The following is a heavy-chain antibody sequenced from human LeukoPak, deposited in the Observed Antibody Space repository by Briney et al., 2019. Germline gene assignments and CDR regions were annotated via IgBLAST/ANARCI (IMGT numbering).Heavy chain of an antibody. V-gene: IGHV4-34*03. Sequence: SETLSLTCAVYGGSFSGYYWGWIRQPPGKGLEWIGSIYYSGSTYYNPSLKSRVTISVDTSKNQFSLRLNSVTAADTAVYYCCSFYSSSGYRGRYSMDVWGQGTTVTVSS. CDR1: GGSFSGYY. CDR2: IYYSGST. D-gene: IGHD6-13*01. CDR3: CSFYSSSGYRGRYSMDV. J-gene: IGHJ6*02.